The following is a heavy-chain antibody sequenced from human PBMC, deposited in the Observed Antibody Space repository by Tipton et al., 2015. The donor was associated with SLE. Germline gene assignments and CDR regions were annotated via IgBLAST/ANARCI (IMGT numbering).Heavy chain of an antibody. CDR2: IYYSGSS. CDR1: GASISSYY. J-gene: IGHJ4*02. Sequence: TLSLTCSVSGASISSYYWSWIRQPPGKGLEWIGYIYYSGSSNYNPSLKSRVTISLDTSKNQFSLRLNSVTAADTAVYYCARMCAHIWESYPYYFDFWGQGALVSVSS. D-gene: IGHD3-16*02. V-gene: IGHV4-59*01. CDR3: ARMCAHIWESYPYYFDF.